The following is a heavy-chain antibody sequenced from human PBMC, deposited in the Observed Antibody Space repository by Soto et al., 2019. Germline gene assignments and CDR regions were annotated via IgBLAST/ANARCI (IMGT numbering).Heavy chain of an antibody. V-gene: IGHV1-69*02. CDR2: IIPILGIA. CDR1: GGSYSSYT. D-gene: IGHD3-10*01. Sequence: SLVQVACKSAGGSYSSYTSSWGRQAPGQGLEWMGRIIPILGIANYAQKFQGRVTITADKSTSTAYMELSSLRSEDTAVYYCARVGEDTRTPIWGQGTMVTVSS. J-gene: IGHJ3*02. CDR3: ARVGEDTRTPI.